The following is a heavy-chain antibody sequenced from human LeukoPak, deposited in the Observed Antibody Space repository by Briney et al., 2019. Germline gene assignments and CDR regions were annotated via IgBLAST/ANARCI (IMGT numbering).Heavy chain of an antibody. V-gene: IGHV3-23*01. Sequence: PGGSLRLSCAASGFTFSSCAMSWVRQAPGKGLEWVSAISGSGGSTYYADSVKGRFTISRDNSKNTLYLRMNSLRAEDTAVYYCAKGLIPFSRDYDFWSGYYGGLDYRGQGTLVTVSS. J-gene: IGHJ4*02. D-gene: IGHD3-3*01. CDR1: GFTFSSCA. CDR3: AKGLIPFSRDYDFWSGYYGGLDY. CDR2: ISGSGGST.